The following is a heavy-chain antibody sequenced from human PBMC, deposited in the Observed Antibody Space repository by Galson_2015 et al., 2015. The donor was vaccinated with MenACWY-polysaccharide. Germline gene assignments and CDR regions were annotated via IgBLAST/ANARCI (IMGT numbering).Heavy chain of an antibody. CDR2: ISKSGDSI. CDR3: ARGHYGLDV. Sequence: SLRLSCAASGFSLGAWYMSWIRQAPGEGLEWLSYISKSGDSIYYADSVKGRFTISRDNARDSLYLQVNSLEAEDTAIYYCARGHYGLDVWGQGTTVTVSS. CDR1: GFSLGAWY. J-gene: IGHJ6*02. V-gene: IGHV3-11*01.